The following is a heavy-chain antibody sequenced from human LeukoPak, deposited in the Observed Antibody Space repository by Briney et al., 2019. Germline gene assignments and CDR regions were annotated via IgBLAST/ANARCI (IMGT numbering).Heavy chain of an antibody. D-gene: IGHD4-17*01. V-gene: IGHV1-69*04. CDR3: ARGAVTTRFDY. J-gene: IGHJ4*02. CDR1: GFTFGSYA. Sequence: GGSLRLSCAASGFTFGSYAISWVRQAPGQGLEWMGRIIPILGIANYAQKFQGRVTITADKSTSTAYMELSSLRSEDTAVYYCARGAVTTRFDYWGQGTLVTVSS. CDR2: IIPILGIA.